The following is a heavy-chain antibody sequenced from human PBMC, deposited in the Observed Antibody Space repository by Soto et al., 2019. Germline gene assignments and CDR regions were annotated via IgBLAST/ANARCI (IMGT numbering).Heavy chain of an antibody. Sequence: PVKVSCKGSGGTFSSYTVSRVRQAPGQGLEWMGRIIPILGIANYAQKFQGRVTITADKSTSTAYMELSSLRSEDTAVYYCARERYSSGFEYFQHWGQGTLVTVSS. D-gene: IGHD6-19*01. CDR2: IIPILGIA. CDR3: ARERYSSGFEYFQH. V-gene: IGHV1-69*04. J-gene: IGHJ1*01. CDR1: GGTFSSYT.